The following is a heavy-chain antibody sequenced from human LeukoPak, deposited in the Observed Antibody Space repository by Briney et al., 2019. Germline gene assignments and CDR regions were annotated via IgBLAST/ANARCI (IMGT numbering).Heavy chain of an antibody. CDR2: VNRGGSET. CDR1: GFTLSSHW. J-gene: IGHJ6*02. CDR3: ARNNGMDV. V-gene: IGHV3-7*03. Sequence: RGSLRLSCAASGFTLSSHWMTWVRQVPGRGPEWVANVNRGGSETYYLDSVKGRFTISKDNAKNSLYLQMNSLRAEDTALYHCARNNGMDVWGQGTTVIVSS.